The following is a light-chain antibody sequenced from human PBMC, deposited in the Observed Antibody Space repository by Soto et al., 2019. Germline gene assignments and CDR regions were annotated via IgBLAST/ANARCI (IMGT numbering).Light chain of an antibody. CDR2: AAS. V-gene: IGKV1-39*01. J-gene: IGKJ1*01. Sequence: DIHMTQSPSSLCASVGDRVTITCRASQSISSYLSWYQQKPGKAHKLLIYAASSLQSGVPSRFSGSGSGTDFTLTISSLQPEDFATYYCQQSYSTPRTFGQGTTGDIK. CDR3: QQSYSTPRT. CDR1: QSISSY.